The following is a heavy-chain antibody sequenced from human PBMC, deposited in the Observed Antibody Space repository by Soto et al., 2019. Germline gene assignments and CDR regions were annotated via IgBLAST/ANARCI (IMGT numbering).Heavy chain of an antibody. J-gene: IGHJ4*02. Sequence: PSQTLSLTCAISGDSVSSNSAAWNWIRQSPSRGLEWLGRTHYRSKWYNDYAVSVRSRITINPDTSKNQFSLQLNSVTPQDTAVYYCGRSVRGHGVKYFDYWGQGTLVTVSS. V-gene: IGHV6-1*01. CDR3: GRSVRGHGVKYFDY. CDR1: GDSVSSNSAA. CDR2: THYRSKWYN. D-gene: IGHD3-10*01.